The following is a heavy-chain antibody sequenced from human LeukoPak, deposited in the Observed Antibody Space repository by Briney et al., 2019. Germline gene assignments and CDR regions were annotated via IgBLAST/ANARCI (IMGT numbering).Heavy chain of an antibody. V-gene: IGHV4-59*01. CDR3: ARSGHCSSTSCYTYYFDF. CDR2: IYYSGST. Sequence: TSETLSLTCTLSGGSISSYYWSWIRQPPGKGLEWIGYIYYSGSTNYNPSLKSRVTISVDTSKNQFSLKLSSVTAADTAVYYCARSGHCSSTSCYTYYFDFGCQGTLVTVSS. J-gene: IGHJ4*02. CDR1: GGSISSYY. D-gene: IGHD2-2*02.